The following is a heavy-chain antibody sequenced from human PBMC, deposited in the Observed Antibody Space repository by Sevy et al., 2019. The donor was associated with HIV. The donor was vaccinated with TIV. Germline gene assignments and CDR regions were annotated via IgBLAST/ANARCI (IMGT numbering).Heavy chain of an antibody. J-gene: IGHJ1*01. CDR2: IXYXXXF. V-gene: IGHV4-59*08. Sequence: SETLSLTXTVXXXXXXXXXWXXIRXPXGXGXXXIANIXYXXXFNYNPSLKSRVTLSLDTSKNQFSLRLSSVTAADTAMYYWXXXNAXXXXXXWGQXTLVTVSS. CDR1: XXXXXXXX. CDR3: XXXNAXXXXXX.